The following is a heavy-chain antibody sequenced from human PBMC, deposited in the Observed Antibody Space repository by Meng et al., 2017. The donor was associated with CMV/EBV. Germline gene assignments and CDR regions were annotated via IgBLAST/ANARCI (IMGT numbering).Heavy chain of an antibody. V-gene: IGHV4-34*01. D-gene: IGHD1-26*01. CDR1: GGSFSGYY. CDR3: ARGVGGWFDP. CDR2: INHSGST. J-gene: IGHJ5*02. Sequence: QVQLQPCGAGLLAPSATLSFTCAVYGGSFSGYYWSWIRQPPGKGLEWIGEINHSGSTNYNPSLKSRVTISVDTSKNQFSLKLSSVTAADTAVYYCARGVGGWFDPWGQGTLVTVSS.